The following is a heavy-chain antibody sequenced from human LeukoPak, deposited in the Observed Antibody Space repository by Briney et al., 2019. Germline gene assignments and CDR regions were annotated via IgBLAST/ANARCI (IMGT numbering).Heavy chain of an antibody. CDR1: GGSFSGYY. J-gene: IGHJ5*02. Sequence: SETLSLTCAVYGGSFSGYYWSWIRQPPGKGLEWIGEINHSGSTNYNPSLKSRVTISVDTSKNQFSLKLSSVTAADTAVYYCARTLGEYSSSWYWKGAFYNWFDPWGQGTLVTVSS. CDR2: INHSGST. D-gene: IGHD6-13*01. CDR3: ARTLGEYSSSWYWKGAFYNWFDP. V-gene: IGHV4-34*01.